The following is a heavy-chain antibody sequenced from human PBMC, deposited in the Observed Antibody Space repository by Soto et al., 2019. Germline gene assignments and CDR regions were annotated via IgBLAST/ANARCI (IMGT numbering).Heavy chain of an antibody. CDR2: IYYSGTT. V-gene: IGHV4-31*03. Sequence: QVPLQESGPGLVKPSQTLSLTCTVSGGSISSEGYYWSWFRQLPGKGLEWIGDIYYSGTTYHNPSLRSRLTISGGASKNQFSLKLSSVTAADTALYYCARGREYSYGPYYFDYWGQGTLVTVSS. D-gene: IGHD5-18*01. J-gene: IGHJ4*02. CDR3: ARGREYSYGPYYFDY. CDR1: GGSISSEGYY.